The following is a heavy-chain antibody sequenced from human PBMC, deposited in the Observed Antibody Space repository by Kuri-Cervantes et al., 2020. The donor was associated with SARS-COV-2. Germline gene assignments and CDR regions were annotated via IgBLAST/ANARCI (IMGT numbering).Heavy chain of an antibody. V-gene: IGHV3-30*18. D-gene: IGHD1-26*01. CDR2: ISYEGSIK. Sequence: GGSLRLSCAASGFTFNNYAIHWVRQAPGKGLEWVALISYEGSIKSYADSVKGRFTISRDSSKNTLYLQMSSLRHEDTAVYFCAKFGALWELKSMGKLYFDHWGPGTLVTVSS. CDR1: GFTFNNYA. J-gene: IGHJ4*02. CDR3: AKFGALWELKSMGKLYFDH.